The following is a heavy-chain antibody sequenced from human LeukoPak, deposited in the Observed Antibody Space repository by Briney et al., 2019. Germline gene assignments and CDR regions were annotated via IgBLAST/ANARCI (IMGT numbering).Heavy chain of an antibody. CDR3: ARCPRWAHFDY. D-gene: IGHD4-23*01. CDR2: ISSSGRAI. V-gene: IGHV3-48*03. Sequence: PGGSLRLSCAGSGFTFSSYEMNWVRQAPGKGLEWVSYISSSGRAIYYADSVKGRFTVSRDNAKNSLYLQMNSLRAEDTAVYYCARCPRWAHFDYWGQGTLVTVS. J-gene: IGHJ4*02. CDR1: GFTFSSYE.